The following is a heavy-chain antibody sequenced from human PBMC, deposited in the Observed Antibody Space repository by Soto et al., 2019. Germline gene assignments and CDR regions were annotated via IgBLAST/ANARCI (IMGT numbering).Heavy chain of an antibody. Sequence: SETLSLTCTVSGGSISRSNYYWGWIRQSQGKGLEWIGSIDYSGSTYYNPSLKSRVTIFVDTSENDFSLKVSSVTAADTAVYYCARHIGSGSYYNFYYYGMDVWGQGTTVTVSS. CDR3: ARHIGSGSYYNFYYYGMDV. CDR2: IDYSGST. J-gene: IGHJ6*02. CDR1: GGSISRSNYY. D-gene: IGHD3-10*01. V-gene: IGHV4-39*01.